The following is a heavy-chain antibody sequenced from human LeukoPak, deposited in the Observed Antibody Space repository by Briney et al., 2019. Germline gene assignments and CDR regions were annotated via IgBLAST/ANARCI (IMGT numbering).Heavy chain of an antibody. CDR2: ISYDGSNI. CDR3: ARDHPPEDV. V-gene: IGHV3-30-3*01. Sequence: PGGSLRLSCAASGFTFDDYAMHWVRQAPGKGLEWVTLISYDGSNIQYADSVKGRFTISRDNSKNTLYLQMNSLRIEDTAVYYCARDHPPEDVWGQGTTVTVSS. J-gene: IGHJ6*02. CDR1: GFTFDDYA.